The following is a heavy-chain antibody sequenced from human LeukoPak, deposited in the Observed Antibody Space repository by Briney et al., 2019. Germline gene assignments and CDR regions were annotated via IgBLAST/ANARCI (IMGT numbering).Heavy chain of an antibody. CDR2: INPNSGGT. CDR3: ASATTYCGADCYPLDAFDI. J-gene: IGHJ3*02. Sequence: GASVKVSCKASGYTFTGYYMHWVRQAPGLGLEWMGWINPNSGGTNYAQKFLGRITMTRDTSISTAYMELSRLRSDDTAVYYCASATTYCGADCYPLDAFDIWGQGTMVTVSS. V-gene: IGHV1-2*02. CDR1: GYTFTGYY. D-gene: IGHD2-21*02.